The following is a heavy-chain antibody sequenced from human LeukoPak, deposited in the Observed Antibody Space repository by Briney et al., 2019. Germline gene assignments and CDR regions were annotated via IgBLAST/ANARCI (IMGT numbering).Heavy chain of an antibody. J-gene: IGHJ6*02. V-gene: IGHV3-7*01. CDR1: EFTFSNYW. D-gene: IGHD3-10*01. CDR2: IKQDGSEK. CDR3: ARRDLRSQSGRPYYGSDV. Sequence: GGSLRLSCAASEFTFSNYWMSWVRQAPGKGLDWVANIKQDGSEKQYVESVKGRFTISRDNAKNSLYLQMNSLRAEDTAVYYCARRDLRSQSGRPYYGSDVWGQGTTVTVSS.